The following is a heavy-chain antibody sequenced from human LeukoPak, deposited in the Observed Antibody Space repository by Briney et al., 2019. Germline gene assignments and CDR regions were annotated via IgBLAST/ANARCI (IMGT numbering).Heavy chain of an antibody. CDR2: ISSRGTIT. CDR3: ARDDSLVYDILAGYPPSGYYGVDV. V-gene: IGHV3-48*03. CDR1: GFTLSTYE. D-gene: IGHD3-9*01. J-gene: IGHJ6*04. Sequence: PGGSLRLSCTASGFTLSTYEMNWFRQAPGKGLEWVSYISSRGTITYYADSVKGRFTISRDNAKNSLSLQLSSLRAEDTATYYCARDDSLVYDILAGYPPSGYYGVDVWGKGTTVTVSS.